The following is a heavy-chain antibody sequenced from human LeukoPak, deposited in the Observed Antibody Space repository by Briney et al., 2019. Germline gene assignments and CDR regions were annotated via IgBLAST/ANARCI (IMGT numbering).Heavy chain of an antibody. CDR1: GGSISSGGYY. CDR3: ARALPGQWQYWFDP. CDR2: IYYSGST. D-gene: IGHD6-19*01. V-gene: IGHV4-31*03. J-gene: IGHJ5*02. Sequence: PSETLSLTCTVSGGSISSGGYYWSWLRQHPGKGLEWIGYIYYSGSTYYNPSLKSRVTISVDTSKNQFSLKLSSVTAADTAVYYCARALPGQWQYWFDPWGQGTLVTVSS.